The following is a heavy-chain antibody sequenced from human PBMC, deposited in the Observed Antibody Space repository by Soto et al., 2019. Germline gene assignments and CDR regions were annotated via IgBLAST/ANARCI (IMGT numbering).Heavy chain of an antibody. V-gene: IGHV1-3*01. CDR1: GYTFTSYA. J-gene: IGHJ5*02. D-gene: IGHD6-19*01. CDR3: ARDLYSSGPFDP. CDR2: INAGNGNT. Sequence: VASVKVSCKASGYTFTSYAMHWVRQAPGQRLEWMGWINAGNGNTKYSQKFQGRVTITRDTSASTAYMELSSLRSEDTAVYYCARDLYSSGPFDPWGQGTLVTVSS.